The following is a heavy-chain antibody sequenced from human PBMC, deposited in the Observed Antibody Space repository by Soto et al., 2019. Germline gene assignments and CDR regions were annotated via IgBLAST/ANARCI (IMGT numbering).Heavy chain of an antibody. J-gene: IGHJ4*02. Sequence: SETLSLTCTVSGDSVSSVGFHWAWLRRPPGKGLEWIGYIYNGGSTYYRPSLESRMHMSRDATRNHYSLRLTSVTAADTAVYFCARAPGGLDTISYFDYWGQGKLVT. V-gene: IGHV4-30-4*01. CDR2: IYNGGST. D-gene: IGHD6-25*01. CDR3: ARAPGGLDTISYFDY. CDR1: GDSVSSVGFH.